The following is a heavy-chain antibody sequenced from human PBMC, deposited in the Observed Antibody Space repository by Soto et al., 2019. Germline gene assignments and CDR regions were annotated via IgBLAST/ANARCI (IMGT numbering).Heavy chain of an antibody. D-gene: IGHD3-9*01. CDR1: GFTFSSYG. V-gene: IGHV3-30*18. CDR2: ISYDGSNK. Sequence: GGSLRLSCAASGFTFSSYGMHWVRQAPGKGLEWVAVISYDGSNKYYADSVKGRFTISRDNSKNTLYLQMNSLRAEDTAVHYCAKGRIHGYYKAPRFDYWGQGTLVTVSS. CDR3: AKGRIHGYYKAPRFDY. J-gene: IGHJ4*02.